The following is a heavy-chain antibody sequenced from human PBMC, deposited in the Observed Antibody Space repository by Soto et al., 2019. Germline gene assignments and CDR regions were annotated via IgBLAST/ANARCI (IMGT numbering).Heavy chain of an antibody. CDR2: IYYSGST. D-gene: IGHD4-4*01. CDR1: GGSISSGGYY. V-gene: IGHV4-31*03. Sequence: SETLSLTCTVSGGSISSGGYYWSWIRQHPGKGLEWIGYIYYSGSTYYNPSLKSRVTISVDTSKNQFSLKLSSVTAADTAVYYCARDYSNQDLLYYYYGMDVWGQGTTVTV. CDR3: ARDYSNQDLLYYYYGMDV. J-gene: IGHJ6*02.